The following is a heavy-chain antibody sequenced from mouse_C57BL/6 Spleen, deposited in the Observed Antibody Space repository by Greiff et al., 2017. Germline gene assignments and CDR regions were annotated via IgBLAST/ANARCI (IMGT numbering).Heavy chain of an antibody. Sequence: EVQLQQSGPELVKPGASVKISCKASGYSFTDYNMNWVKQSNGKSLEWIGVINPNYGTTSSNRKFKGKATLTVDQSSSTAYKRLNSLTSEDSAVYYWARMGYSGSRAYAMDYWGQGTSVTVSS. CDR1: GYSFTDYN. J-gene: IGHJ4*01. V-gene: IGHV1-39*01. CDR2: INPNYGTT. CDR3: ARMGYSGSRAYAMDY. D-gene: IGHD1-1*01.